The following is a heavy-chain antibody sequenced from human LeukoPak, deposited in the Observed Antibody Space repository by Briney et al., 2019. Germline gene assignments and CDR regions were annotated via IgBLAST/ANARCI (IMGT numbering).Heavy chain of an antibody. CDR1: GGSISSGGYY. Sequence: PSETLSLTCTVSGGSISSGGYYWSWIRQHPGKGLEWIGYIYYSGSTYYNPSLKSRVTISVDTSKNQFSLKLSSVTAADTAVYYCARAGYDSSGYYYYSFDYWGQGTLVTVSS. J-gene: IGHJ4*02. V-gene: IGHV4-31*03. CDR2: IYYSGST. D-gene: IGHD3-22*01. CDR3: ARAGYDSSGYYYYSFDY.